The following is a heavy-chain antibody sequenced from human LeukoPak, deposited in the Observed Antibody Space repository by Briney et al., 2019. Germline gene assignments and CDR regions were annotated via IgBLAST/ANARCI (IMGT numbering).Heavy chain of an antibody. Sequence: GGSLRLSCAASGFTFSSYEMNWVRQAPGKGLEWVSYISNSGSIIYHADSVKGRFTISRDNAKNSLYLQVNSLRAEDTAVYYCARVLDGCDYWGQGTLVTVSS. J-gene: IGHJ4*02. CDR2: ISNSGSII. CDR3: ARVLDGCDY. V-gene: IGHV3-48*03. CDR1: GFTFSSYE. D-gene: IGHD2-15*01.